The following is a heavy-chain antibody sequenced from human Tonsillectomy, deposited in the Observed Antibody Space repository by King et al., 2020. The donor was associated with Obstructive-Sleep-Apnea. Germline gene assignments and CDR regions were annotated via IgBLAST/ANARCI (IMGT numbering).Heavy chain of an antibody. J-gene: IGHJ4*02. Sequence: EVQLVESGGGLVKPGGSLRPSCAASGFTFSNAWMRWVRQAPGKGLEWGGGIKSKTEGGTTDYAAPVKGRFTISRDDSKNTRYLQMNSLKTEDTAVYYCTTDYWGQGTLVTVSS. V-gene: IGHV3-15*01. CDR1: GFTFSNAW. CDR2: IKSKTEGGTT. CDR3: TTDY.